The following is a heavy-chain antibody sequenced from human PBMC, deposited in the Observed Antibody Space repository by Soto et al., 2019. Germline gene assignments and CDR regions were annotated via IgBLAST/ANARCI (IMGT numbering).Heavy chain of an antibody. Sequence: EVQLVQSGAEMRNPGEPLKISCKGLGYSFSTYWIGWVRQVPGKALEWMRIFDPVNSAARYSPSFQGQVVISADKSVTTAYLQWSSLRASDTAVYYCARRTSTSGWRQYFDFWGQGTLVTVS. V-gene: IGHV5-51*01. D-gene: IGHD6-19*01. CDR2: FDPVNSAA. CDR3: ARRTSTSGWRQYFDF. CDR1: GYSFSTYW. J-gene: IGHJ4*02.